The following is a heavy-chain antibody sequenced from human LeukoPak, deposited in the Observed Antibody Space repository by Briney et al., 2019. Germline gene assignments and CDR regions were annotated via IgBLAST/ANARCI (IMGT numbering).Heavy chain of an antibody. Sequence: SETLSLTCTVSGGSISSRSHYWSWIRQPPGKHLDWIASIFSSGSAFHNPSLKSRLNISVDTPKNHSALHLTSVYDQHTTVYYRARHPSYGTTCPLDHWGQGTLVPVSS. CDR2: IFSSGSA. V-gene: IGHV4-39*01. CDR1: GGSISSRSHY. CDR3: ARHPSYGTTCPLDH. J-gene: IGHJ4*02. D-gene: IGHD3-10*01.